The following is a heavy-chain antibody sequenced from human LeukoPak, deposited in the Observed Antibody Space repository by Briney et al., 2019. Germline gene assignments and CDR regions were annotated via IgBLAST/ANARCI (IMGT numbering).Heavy chain of an antibody. V-gene: IGHV3-23*01. Sequence: GGSLRLSCAASGFTVSSNYMSWVRQAPGKGLEWVSAISGSGGSTYYADSVKGRFTISRDNSKNTLYLQMNSLRAEDTAVYYCAKESNSEYYYDSSGPFDYWGQGTLVTVSS. D-gene: IGHD3-22*01. CDR2: ISGSGGST. J-gene: IGHJ4*02. CDR1: GFTVSSNY. CDR3: AKESNSEYYYDSSGPFDY.